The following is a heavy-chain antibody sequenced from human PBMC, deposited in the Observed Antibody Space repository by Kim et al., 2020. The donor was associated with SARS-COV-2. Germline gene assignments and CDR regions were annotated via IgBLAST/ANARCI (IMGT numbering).Heavy chain of an antibody. V-gene: IGHV4-39*01. Sequence: SETLSLTCTVSGGSISSSSYYWGWIRQPPGKGLEWIGSIYYSGSTYYNPSLKSRVTISVDTSKNQFSLQLSSVTAADTAVYYCARQGMIVVGRQAKRVRFDPWGHGTLVTVCS. J-gene: IGHJ5*02. D-gene: IGHD3-22*01. CDR3: ARQGMIVVGRQAKRVRFDP. CDR2: IYYSGST. CDR1: GGSISSSSYY.